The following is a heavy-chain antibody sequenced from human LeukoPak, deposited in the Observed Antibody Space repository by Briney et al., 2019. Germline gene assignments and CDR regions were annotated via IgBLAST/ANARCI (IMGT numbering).Heavy chain of an antibody. CDR3: AKRGAAGSYYFDY. D-gene: IGHD4/OR15-4a*01. V-gene: IGHV3-23*01. CDR1: EFTFSSYA. Sequence: GGSLRLSCEASEFTFSSYAMSGVRQAPGKGLEWVSSISTSRTTYYADSVKGRFTISRDNSKNTLYLQMNSLRAEDTAVYFCAKRGAAGSYYFDYWGQGTLVTVSS. J-gene: IGHJ4*02. CDR2: ISTSRTT.